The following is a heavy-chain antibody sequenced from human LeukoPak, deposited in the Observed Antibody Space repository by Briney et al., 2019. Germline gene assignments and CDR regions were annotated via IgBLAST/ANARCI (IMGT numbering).Heavy chain of an antibody. D-gene: IGHD6-25*01. CDR3: ASKRLGAELDY. CDR2: INHSGST. CDR1: GYSITGGYY. Sequence: SETLSLTCTVSGYSITGGYYWSWIRQPPGKGLEWIGEINHSGSTNYNPSLKSRVTISVDTSKNQFSLKLSSVTAADTAVYYCASKRLGAELDYWGQGTLVTVSS. V-gene: IGHV4-34*01. J-gene: IGHJ4*02.